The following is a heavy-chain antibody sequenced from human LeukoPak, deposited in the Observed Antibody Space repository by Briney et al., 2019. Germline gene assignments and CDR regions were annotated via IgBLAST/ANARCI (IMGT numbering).Heavy chain of an antibody. CDR1: GSSFRECA. V-gene: IGHV3-30-3*01. J-gene: IGHJ4*02. CDR3: ARDVGVPGITTLGTPDY. CDR2: ISSYGSRK. Sequence: PGGALPLACAAGGSSFRECAMISAPQAPGKGMEWVAIISSYGSRKFYAASVEGRFTISRDNSQNTLYLQRDTLRAEDTAVYYCARDVGVPGITTLGTPDYWGQGALATVSP. D-gene: IGHD2-21*01.